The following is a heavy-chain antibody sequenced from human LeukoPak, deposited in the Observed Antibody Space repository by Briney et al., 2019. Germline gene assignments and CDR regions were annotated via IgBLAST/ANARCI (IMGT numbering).Heavy chain of an antibody. CDR2: IYYSGST. V-gene: IGHV4-59*01. D-gene: IGHD3-22*01. CDR1: GGSISSYY. J-gene: IGHJ3*02. Sequence: PSETLSLTCIVSGGSISSYYWSWIRQPPGKGLEWIGYIYYSGSTNYNPSLKSRVTISVDTSKNQFSLKLSSVTAADTAVYYCARAYYDSSGYLFTDDAFDIWGQGTMVTVSS. CDR3: ARAYYDSSGYLFTDDAFDI.